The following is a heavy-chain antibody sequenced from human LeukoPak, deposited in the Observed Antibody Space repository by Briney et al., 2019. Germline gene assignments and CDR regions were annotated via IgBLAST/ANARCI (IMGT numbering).Heavy chain of an antibody. Sequence: PSETLSLTCTVSGGSIRSYYWSWIRQPPGKGLEWIGYIYYSGSTNYNPSLKSRVTISVDTSKNQFSLKLSSVTAADTAVYYCARTPVVAATYYFDYWGQRTLVTVSS. J-gene: IGHJ4*02. V-gene: IGHV4-59*08. CDR3: ARTPVVAATYYFDY. D-gene: IGHD2-15*01. CDR2: IYYSGST. CDR1: GGSIRSYY.